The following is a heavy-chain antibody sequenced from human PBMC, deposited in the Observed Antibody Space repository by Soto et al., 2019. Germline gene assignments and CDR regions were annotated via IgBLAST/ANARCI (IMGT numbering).Heavy chain of an antibody. CDR2: IYPGDSDT. D-gene: IGHD4-17*01. CDR3: ARRGVYGEKNNWFDP. J-gene: IGHJ5*02. CDR1: GYSFTSYW. Sequence: GESLKISCKGSGYSFTSYWIGWVRQMPGKGLEWMGIIYPGDSDTRYSPSFQGQVTISADKSISTAYLQWSSLKASDTAMYYCARRGVYGEKNNWFDPWGQGTLVTVSS. V-gene: IGHV5-51*01.